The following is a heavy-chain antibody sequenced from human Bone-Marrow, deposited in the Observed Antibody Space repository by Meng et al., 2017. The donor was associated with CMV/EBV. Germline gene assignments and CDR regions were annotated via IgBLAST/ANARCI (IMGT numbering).Heavy chain of an antibody. CDR2: VRQDGSEK. CDR1: GFTFSSYW. D-gene: IGHD2-2*01. Sequence: GESLKISCTGSGFTFSSYWMNWVRQAPGKGLEWVANVRQDGSEKYYVDSVKGRLTISRDNTKNSLYLQMNTLRAEDTSVYHCARICVSGRACYHFDSWGQGALVTVSS. CDR3: ARICVSGRACYHFDS. V-gene: IGHV3-7*01. J-gene: IGHJ4*02.